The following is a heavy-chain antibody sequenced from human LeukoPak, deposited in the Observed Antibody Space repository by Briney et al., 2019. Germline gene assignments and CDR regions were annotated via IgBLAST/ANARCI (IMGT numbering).Heavy chain of an antibody. CDR2: IYHSGST. CDR3: ARDGYSGSDAL. CDR1: GFNFNTYS. Sequence: GSLRLSCEASGFNFNTYSMAWVRQAPGKGLEWIGYIYHSGSTKYNPSLKSRVTISVDTSQNQFSLKLSSVTAADTAVYYCARDGYSGSDALWGQGTLVTVSS. J-gene: IGHJ4*02. D-gene: IGHD5-12*01. V-gene: IGHV4-59*01.